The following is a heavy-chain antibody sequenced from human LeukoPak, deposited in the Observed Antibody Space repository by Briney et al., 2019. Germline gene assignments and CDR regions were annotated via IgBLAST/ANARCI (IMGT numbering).Heavy chain of an antibody. V-gene: IGHV3-74*01. CDR3: ARSPAVGGFDY. Sequence: GSLRLSCAASGFTFSSYWMHWVRQAPGEGLVWVSRINSDGSSTSYADSVKGRFTISRDNAKNTLYLQMNSLRAEDTAVYYCARSPAVGGFDYWGQGTLVTVSS. J-gene: IGHJ4*02. D-gene: IGHD6-13*01. CDR1: GFTFSSYW. CDR2: INSDGSST.